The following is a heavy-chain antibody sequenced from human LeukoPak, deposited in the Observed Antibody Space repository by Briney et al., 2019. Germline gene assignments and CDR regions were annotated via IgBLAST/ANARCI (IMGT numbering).Heavy chain of an antibody. CDR3: ARGPGGRSGFHPLEDHYYYYYMDV. CDR1: GYTFTSYY. V-gene: IGHV1-46*01. CDR2: INPSGGST. D-gene: IGHD3-22*01. Sequence: ASVKVSCKASGYTFTSYYMHWVRQAPGQGLEWMGIINPSGGSTSYAQKFQGRVTMTRDMSTRTAYMELRSLRSDDTAVYYCARGPGGRSGFHPLEDHYYYYYMDVWGKGTTVTVSS. J-gene: IGHJ6*03.